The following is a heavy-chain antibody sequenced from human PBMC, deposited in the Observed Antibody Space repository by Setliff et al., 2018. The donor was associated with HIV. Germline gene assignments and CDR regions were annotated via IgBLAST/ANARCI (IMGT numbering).Heavy chain of an antibody. D-gene: IGHD5-12*01. Sequence: SETLSLTCTVSGGSISSYYWNWIRQPPGKGLEWIGYIDYSGSTNYNTSLRSRVTISLDTSKDQFSLKLSSVTAADTAVYYCARERRGGYSGYDSHWYFDLWGRGTL. V-gene: IGHV4-59*01. CDR1: GGSISSYY. CDR3: ARERRGGYSGYDSHWYFDL. CDR2: IDYSGST. J-gene: IGHJ2*01.